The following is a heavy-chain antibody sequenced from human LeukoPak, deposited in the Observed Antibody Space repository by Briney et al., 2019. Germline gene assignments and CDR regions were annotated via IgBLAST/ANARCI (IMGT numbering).Heavy chain of an antibody. J-gene: IGHJ4*02. V-gene: IGHV3-53*01. D-gene: IGHD2-15*01. CDR1: GFTVSNNY. CDR3: ARGCSAVSCYAFDY. Sequence: GGSLRLSCAASGFTVSNNYMSWVRQAPGKGLECVSVIYSGGTTYYADSVKGRFTIFRDNSKNTLYLQMNSLRAEDTAVYYCARGCSAVSCYAFDYWGQGTLVTVSS. CDR2: IYSGGTT.